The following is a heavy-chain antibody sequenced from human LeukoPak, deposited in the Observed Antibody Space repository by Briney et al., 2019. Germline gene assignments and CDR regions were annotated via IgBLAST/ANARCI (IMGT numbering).Heavy chain of an antibody. CDR3: AKGEYYYDSSGTYDAFDI. V-gene: IGHV3-23*01. D-gene: IGHD3-22*01. Sequence: PGGSLRLSCAASGFTFSRYAMSWVRQAPGKGLEWVSAISGSGGSTYYADSVRGRFTISRDNSKNTLYLQMNSLRAGDTAVYYCAKGEYYYDSSGTYDAFDIWGQGTMVTVSS. CDR1: GFTFSRYA. J-gene: IGHJ3*02. CDR2: ISGSGGST.